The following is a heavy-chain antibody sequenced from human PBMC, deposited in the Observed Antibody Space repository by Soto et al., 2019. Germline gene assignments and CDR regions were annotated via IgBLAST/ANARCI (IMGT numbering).Heavy chain of an antibody. V-gene: IGHV3-23*01. CDR3: AKVGSSWSYYFDY. CDR1: GFTFSSYA. J-gene: IGHJ4*02. Sequence: GGSLRLSCAASGFTFSSYAMSWVRQAPGKGLEWVSAISGSGGSTYYADSVKGRFTIPRDNSKNTLYLQMNSLRAEDTAVYYCAKVGSSWSYYFDYWGQGTLVTVSS. D-gene: IGHD6-13*01. CDR2: ISGSGGST.